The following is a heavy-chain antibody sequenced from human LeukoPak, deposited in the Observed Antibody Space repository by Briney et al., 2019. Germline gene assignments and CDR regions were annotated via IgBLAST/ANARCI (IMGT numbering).Heavy chain of an antibody. V-gene: IGHV3-48*03. CDR2: ISSSGSTI. J-gene: IGHJ4*02. D-gene: IGHD3-10*01. Sequence: PGGSLRLPCAASGFTFSSYEMNWVRQAPGKGLEWVSYISSSGSTIYYADSVKGRFTISRDNAKNSLYLQMNSLRAEDTAVYYCARVGAGSYYKATDYWGQGTLVTVSS. CDR1: GFTFSSYE. CDR3: ARVGAGSYYKATDY.